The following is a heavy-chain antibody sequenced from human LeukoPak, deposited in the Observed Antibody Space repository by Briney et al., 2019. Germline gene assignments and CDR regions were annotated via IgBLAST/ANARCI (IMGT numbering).Heavy chain of an antibody. J-gene: IGHJ4*02. CDR1: GFTFSSYW. Sequence: PGGSLRLSCAASGFTFSSYWMHWVRQALGEGLVWVSRIKTDGSSTNYADSVKGRFTISRDNAKNTLYLQMNSLRAEDTAVYYCAKGYCSGGSCYSWGDYWGQGTLVTVSS. CDR3: AKGYCSGGSCYSWGDY. D-gene: IGHD2-15*01. CDR2: IKTDGSST. V-gene: IGHV3-74*01.